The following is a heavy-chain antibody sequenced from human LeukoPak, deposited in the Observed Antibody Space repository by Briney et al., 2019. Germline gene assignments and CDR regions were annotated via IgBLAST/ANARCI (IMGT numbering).Heavy chain of an antibody. J-gene: IGHJ4*02. V-gene: IGHV3-30-3*01. Sequence: PGGSLRLSCAASGFTFSSYAMHWVRQAPGKGLEWVAVIPYDGSNKYYADSVKGRFTISRDNSKNTLYLQMNSLRAEDTAVYYCARDLRGKKSYYDSSGNPDYWGQGTLVTVSS. D-gene: IGHD3-22*01. CDR3: ARDLRGKKSYYDSSGNPDY. CDR2: IPYDGSNK. CDR1: GFTFSSYA.